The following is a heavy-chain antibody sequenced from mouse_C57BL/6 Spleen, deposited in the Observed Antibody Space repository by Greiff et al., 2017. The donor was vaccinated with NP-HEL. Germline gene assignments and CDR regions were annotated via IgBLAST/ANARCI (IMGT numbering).Heavy chain of an antibody. CDR1: GFTFSSYA. CDR3: TRALLLLYAMDY. D-gene: IGHD2-10*01. J-gene: IGHJ4*01. V-gene: IGHV5-9-1*02. CDR2: ISSGGDYI. Sequence: EVKLQESGEGLVKPGGSLKLSCAASGFTFSSYAMSWVRQTPEKRLEWVAYISSGGDYIYYADTVKGRFTISRDNARNTLYLQMSSLKSEDTAMYYCTRALLLLYAMDYWGQGTSVTVSS.